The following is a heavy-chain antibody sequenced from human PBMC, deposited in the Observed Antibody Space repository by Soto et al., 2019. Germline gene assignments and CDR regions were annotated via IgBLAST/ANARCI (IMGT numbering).Heavy chain of an antibody. D-gene: IGHD2-21*02. Sequence: ASVKVSCKASGYTFTSYYMPWVRQAPLQGLEWMGIINPSGGSTSYAQKFQGRVTMTRDTYTSTVYMELSSLRSEDTAVYYCARDQHGGNSVLPLDYWGQGTLVTVSS. CDR1: GYTFTSYY. CDR3: ARDQHGGNSVLPLDY. J-gene: IGHJ4*02. CDR2: INPSGGST. V-gene: IGHV1-46*01.